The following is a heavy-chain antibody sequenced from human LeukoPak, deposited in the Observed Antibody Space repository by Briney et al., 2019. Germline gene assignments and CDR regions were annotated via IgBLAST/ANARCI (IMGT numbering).Heavy chain of an antibody. CDR2: ISYDGSNK. Sequence: GGSLRLSCAASGFTFSSYAMHWVRQAPGKGLEWVAVISYDGSNKYYADSVKGRFTISRDNSKNTLYLQMNSLRAEDTAVYYCARESLLLWRATAYYYYGMGVWGQGTTVTVSS. V-gene: IGHV3-30*04. D-gene: IGHD3-10*01. CDR3: ARESLLLWRATAYYYYGMGV. J-gene: IGHJ6*02. CDR1: GFTFSSYA.